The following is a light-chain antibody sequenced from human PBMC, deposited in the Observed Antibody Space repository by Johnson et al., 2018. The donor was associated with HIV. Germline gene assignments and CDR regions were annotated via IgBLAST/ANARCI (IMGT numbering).Light chain of an antibody. Sequence: QSVLTQPPSVSAAPGQKVTISCSGSSSNIGNNYVSWYQQVPGAAPKLLIYDNNKRPSGIPDRFSGSTSGTSATLGITGLQTGAEADYYCGTWDSSLSAGPYVFGTGTKVTVL. CDR3: GTWDSSLSAGPYV. J-gene: IGLJ1*01. V-gene: IGLV1-51*01. CDR2: DNN. CDR1: SSNIGNNY.